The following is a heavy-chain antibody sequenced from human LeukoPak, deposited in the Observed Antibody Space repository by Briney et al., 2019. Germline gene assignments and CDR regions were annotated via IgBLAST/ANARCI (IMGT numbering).Heavy chain of an antibody. CDR2: ISSSSSYI. J-gene: IGHJ6*03. CDR3: ASLVVVAATNYMDV. V-gene: IGHV3-21*01. CDR1: GFTFSSYS. D-gene: IGHD2-15*01. Sequence: PGGSLRLSCAASGFTFSSYSMNWVRQAPGKGLEWVSSISSSSSYIYYADSVKGRFTISRDNAKNSLYLQMNSLRAEDTAVHYCASLVVVAATNYMDVWGKGTTVTVSS.